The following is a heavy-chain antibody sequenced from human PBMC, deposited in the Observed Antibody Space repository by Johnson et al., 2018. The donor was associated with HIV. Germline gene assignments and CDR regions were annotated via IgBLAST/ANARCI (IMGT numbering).Heavy chain of an antibody. CDR3: AKDWGIAAAGTDAFDI. J-gene: IGHJ3*02. D-gene: IGHD6-13*01. Sequence: QLVESGGGLVQPGGSLRLSCAASGFTFDDYGMSWVRQAPGKGLEWVSGINWNGGSTGYADSVKGRFTISRDNAKNSLYLQMNSLRAEDTAVYYCAKDWGIAAAGTDAFDIWGQGTMVTVSS. CDR1: GFTFDDYG. V-gene: IGHV3-20*04. CDR2: INWNGGST.